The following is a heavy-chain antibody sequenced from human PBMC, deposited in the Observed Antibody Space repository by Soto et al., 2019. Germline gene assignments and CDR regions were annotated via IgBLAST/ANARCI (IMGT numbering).Heavy chain of an antibody. J-gene: IGHJ4*02. CDR3: ARAAARDGYSGFDR. V-gene: IGHV4-30-4*01. D-gene: IGHD2-15*01. Sequence: QVQLQESGPGLLKPSQTLSLTRNVSGGTINVGDYYWTWIRQTPGKGLGWIGYIYSSGTTHNNPSLKGRVTMSVDTTKSQFSLKLTSVIAADTAVYYCARAAARDGYSGFDRWGQGILVTVSS. CDR1: GGTINVGDYY. CDR2: IYSSGTT.